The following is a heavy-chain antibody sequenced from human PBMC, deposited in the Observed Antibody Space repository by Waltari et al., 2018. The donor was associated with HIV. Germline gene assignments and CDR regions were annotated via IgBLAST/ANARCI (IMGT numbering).Heavy chain of an antibody. D-gene: IGHD6-19*01. CDR2: INPNRGGT. CDR1: GYTFTGYY. CDR3: ARDFLKRAGKDYYYGMDV. V-gene: IGHV1-2*06. J-gene: IGHJ6*02. Sequence: QVQLVQSGAEVKKPGASVKVSCQASGYTFTGYYMHWVRQAHGQGLEWMGRINPNRGGTNYAQKVQGRVTMTRDTSISTAYMELSRLRSDDTAVYYCARDFLKRAGKDYYYGMDVWGQGTTVTVSS.